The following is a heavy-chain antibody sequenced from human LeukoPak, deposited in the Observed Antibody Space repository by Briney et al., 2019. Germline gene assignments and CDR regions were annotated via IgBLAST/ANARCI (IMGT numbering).Heavy chain of an antibody. CDR1: GFTFGTYA. D-gene: IGHD2-8*01. Sequence: GGSLRLSCAASGFTFGTYAMTWVRQAPGKGLEWVSVITGSESSTYYADSVKGRFTISRDNAKNSLYLQMNSLGAEDTAVYYCARGLCTNGVCYDGFDYWGQGTLVTVSS. V-gene: IGHV3-23*01. J-gene: IGHJ4*02. CDR2: ITGSESST. CDR3: ARGLCTNGVCYDGFDY.